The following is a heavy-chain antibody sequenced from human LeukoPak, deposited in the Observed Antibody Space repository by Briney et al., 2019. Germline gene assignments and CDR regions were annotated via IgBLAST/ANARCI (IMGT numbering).Heavy chain of an antibody. CDR2: INQGGSVK. J-gene: IGHJ4*02. V-gene: IGHV3-7*01. CDR3: ARFGYSGWNLEY. Sequence: PGGSLRLSCAASGFSFRDFWMTWVRQAPGKGLEWVANINQGGSVKYYVDSVKGRFTISRDDAESSLYVQMNSLRGEDTAVYYCARFGYSGWNLEYWGQGTLVTVSS. D-gene: IGHD5-12*01. CDR1: GFSFRDFW.